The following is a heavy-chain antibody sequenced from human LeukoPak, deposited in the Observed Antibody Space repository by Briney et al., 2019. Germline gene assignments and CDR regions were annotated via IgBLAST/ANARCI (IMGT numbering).Heavy chain of an antibody. CDR3: ARVLGSYYYGSGSPYYYGMDV. V-gene: IGHV1-2*02. J-gene: IGHJ6*02. D-gene: IGHD3-10*01. CDR2: INPNSGGT. Sequence: ASVKVSCKASGYTFTGYYMHWVRQAPGQGREWMGWINPNSGGTNYAQKFQGRVTMTRDTSISTAYMELSRLRSDDTAVYYCARVLGSYYYGSGSPYYYGMDVWGQGTTVTVSS. CDR1: GYTFTGYY.